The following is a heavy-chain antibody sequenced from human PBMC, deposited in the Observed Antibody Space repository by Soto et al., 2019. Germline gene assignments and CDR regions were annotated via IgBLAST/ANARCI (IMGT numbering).Heavy chain of an antibody. CDR3: ARAPGVGLRFLEWLSGPDALDI. J-gene: IGHJ3*02. D-gene: IGHD3-3*01. V-gene: IGHV1-8*01. Sequence: GASVKVSCKASGYTFTSYDINCVRQATRQGLEWMGWMNPNSGNTGYAQKYQGRVTMTRNTSISTAYMELSSLRSEDTAVYYCARAPGVGLRFLEWLSGPDALDIWGQGTMVTVSS. CDR2: MNPNSGNT. CDR1: GYTFTSYD.